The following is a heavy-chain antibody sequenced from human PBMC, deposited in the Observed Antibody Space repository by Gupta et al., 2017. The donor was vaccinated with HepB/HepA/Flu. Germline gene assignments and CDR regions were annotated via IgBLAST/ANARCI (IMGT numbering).Heavy chain of an antibody. CDR1: GFTFDNYE. Sequence: EVQLVESGGGLVQPGGSLRLSCAGSGFTFDNYEMNWVRQAPGKGLEWVSYISSSGSTKYYADSVKGRFTISRDNAKSSVYLQVNSLRVEDTAVYYCARNHWPTFFDYWGQGTLVTVSA. CDR2: ISSSGSTK. V-gene: IGHV3-48*03. CDR3: ARNHWPTFFDY. J-gene: IGHJ4*02.